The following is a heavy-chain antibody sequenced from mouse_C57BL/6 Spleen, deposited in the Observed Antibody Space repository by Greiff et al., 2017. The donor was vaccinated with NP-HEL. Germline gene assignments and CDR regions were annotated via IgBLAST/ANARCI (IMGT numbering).Heavy chain of an antibody. V-gene: IGHV5-6*01. CDR1: GFTFSSYG. J-gene: IGHJ2*01. CDR3: ARLWDGDD. CDR2: ISSGGSYT. Sequence: EVQLVESGGDLVKPGESLKLSCAASGFTFSSYGMSWVRQTPDKRLEWVATISSGGSYTYYPDSVKGRFTISRDNAKNTLYLQMSSLKSEDTAMYYCARLWDGDDWGKGTTLTVSS. D-gene: IGHD4-1*01.